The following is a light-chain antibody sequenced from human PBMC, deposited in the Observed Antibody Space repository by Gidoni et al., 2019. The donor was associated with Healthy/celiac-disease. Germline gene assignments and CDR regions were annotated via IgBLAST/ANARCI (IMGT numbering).Light chain of an antibody. J-gene: IGLJ1*01. Sequence: SSELTQDPAVSVALGQTFRITCQGDTLRSYYASWYQKKPGQAPVLVIYGKNNRPSGIPDRFSGASSGNTASLTITGAQAEDEADYYCNSRDSSGNHYVFGTGTKVTVL. V-gene: IGLV3-19*01. CDR3: NSRDSSGNHYV. CDR2: GKN. CDR1: TLRSYY.